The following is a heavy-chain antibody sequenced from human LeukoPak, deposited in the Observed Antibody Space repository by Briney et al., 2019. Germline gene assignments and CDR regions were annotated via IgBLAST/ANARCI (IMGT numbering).Heavy chain of an antibody. D-gene: IGHD3-16*01. J-gene: IGHJ4*02. CDR1: EFTFSSYW. CDR2: IKGDGSEK. CDR3: ASAPGLGY. V-gene: IGHV3-7*01. Sequence: GGSLRLSCAASEFTFSSYWMSWVRQAPGKGLEWVANIKGDGSEKYYVDSLKGRFTISRDNAKNSLYLQMNSLRAEDTAIYYCASAPGLGYWGQGTLVTVSS.